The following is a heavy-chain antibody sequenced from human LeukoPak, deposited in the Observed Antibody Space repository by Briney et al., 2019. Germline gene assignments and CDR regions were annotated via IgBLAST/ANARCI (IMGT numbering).Heavy chain of an antibody. Sequence: GGSLRLSCAASGFTFSSYAMSWVRQAPGKGLEWVSAISGSGGNTYYADSVKGRFTISRDNSKNTLYLQMNSLRAEDTAVYYCAMMVRGVIIGDYFDYWGQGTLVTVST. CDR3: AMMVRGVIIGDYFDY. V-gene: IGHV3-23*01. D-gene: IGHD3-10*01. CDR1: GFTFSSYA. CDR2: ISGSGGNT. J-gene: IGHJ4*02.